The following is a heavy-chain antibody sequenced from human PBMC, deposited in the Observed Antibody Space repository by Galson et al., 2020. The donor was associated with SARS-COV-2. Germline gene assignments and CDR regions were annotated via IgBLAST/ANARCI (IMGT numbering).Heavy chain of an antibody. CDR1: GFTFGDFY. CDR2: ISATSTFT. CDR3: AREQRTGPPYYYYYMDV. D-gene: IGHD1-1*01. J-gene: IGHJ6*03. V-gene: IGHV3-11*05. Sequence: KIGESLKISCAASGFTFGDFYMSWIRQAPGKGLEWVSSISATSTFTKHADSAKGRFTISRDNAKNSLYLQMNSLRAEDTAVYYCAREQRTGPPYYYYYMDVWGKGTTVTVSS.